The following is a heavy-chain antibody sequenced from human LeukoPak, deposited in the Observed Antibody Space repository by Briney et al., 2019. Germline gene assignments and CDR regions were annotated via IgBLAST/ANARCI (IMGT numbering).Heavy chain of an antibody. D-gene: IGHD3-10*01. V-gene: IGHV4-4*07. J-gene: IGHJ5*02. CDR1: GASISSYY. CDR3: ARALEYYYGLGSPFDP. CDR2: IYASGSA. Sequence: SETLSLTCTVSGASISSYYWSWIRQPAGKGLEWIGHIYASGSANYNPSLKSRVSMSIETSKKQFSLKLNSVTAADTAVYYCARALEYYYGLGSPFDPWGQGTLVTVSS.